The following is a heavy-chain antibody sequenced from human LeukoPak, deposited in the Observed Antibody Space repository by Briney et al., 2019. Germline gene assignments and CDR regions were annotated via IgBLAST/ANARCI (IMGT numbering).Heavy chain of an antibody. J-gene: IGHJ6*04. CDR3: ARDGDCSSTTCNYGMDV. CDR1: GCSISTYY. CDR2: IHYSGTT. V-gene: IGHV4-59*01. D-gene: IGHD2-2*01. Sequence: SETLSLTCTVSGCSISTYYWSWIRQPPGEGLEWIGYIHYSGTTKYNPSLKSGVTISVDASKNQFSLKLSSVTAADTAVYYCARDGDCSSTTCNYGMDVWGKGTTVTVSS.